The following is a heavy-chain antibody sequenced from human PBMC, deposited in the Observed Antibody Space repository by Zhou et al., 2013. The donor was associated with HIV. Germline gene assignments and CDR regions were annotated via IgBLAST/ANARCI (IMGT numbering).Heavy chain of an antibody. D-gene: IGHD3-22*01. CDR1: GYTFTSYD. J-gene: IGHJ4*02. CDR2: ISAYNGNT. CDR3: ARDSSRYYYDSSGYPYYFDY. V-gene: IGHV1-18*01. Sequence: QVQLVQSGAEVKKPGASVKVSCKASGYTFTSYDINWVRQATGQGLEWMGWISAYNGNTNYAQKLQGRVTMTTDTSTSTAYMELRSLRSDDTAVYYCARDSSRYYYDSSGYPYYFDYWGQGTLVTVSS.